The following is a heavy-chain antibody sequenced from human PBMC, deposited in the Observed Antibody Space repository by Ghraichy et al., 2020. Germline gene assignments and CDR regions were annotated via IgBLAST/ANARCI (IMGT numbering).Heavy chain of an antibody. CDR3: ARDRRMEWLWVFDY. Sequence: GGSLRLSCAASGFTFSSYGMHWVRQAPGKGLEWVAVIWYDGSNKYYADSVKGRFTISRDNSKNTLYLQMNSLRAEDTAVYYCARDRRMEWLWVFDYWGQGTLVTVSS. V-gene: IGHV3-33*01. D-gene: IGHD3-3*01. CDR2: IWYDGSNK. CDR1: GFTFSSYG. J-gene: IGHJ4*02.